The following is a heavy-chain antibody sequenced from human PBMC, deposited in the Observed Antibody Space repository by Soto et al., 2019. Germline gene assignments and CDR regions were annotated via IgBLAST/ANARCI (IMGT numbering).Heavy chain of an antibody. CDR3: ARGAGHEYPDYSYGMDG. CDR1: GFTFSSYA. J-gene: IGHJ6*02. CDR2: ISYDGSNK. Sequence: SLLLSYAASGFTFSSYAMHWVRQAPGKGLEWVAVISYDGSNKYYADSVKGRFTISRDNSKNTLYLQMNSLRAEDTAVYYCARGAGHEYPDYSYGMDGCGQRTTVTV. V-gene: IGHV3-30-3*01.